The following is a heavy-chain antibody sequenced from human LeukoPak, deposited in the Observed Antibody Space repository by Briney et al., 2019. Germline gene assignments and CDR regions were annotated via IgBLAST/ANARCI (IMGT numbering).Heavy chain of an antibody. CDR2: ISGSGGST. D-gene: IGHD3-10*01. Sequence: GGSLRLSCAASGFTFSSYGMSWVRQASGKGLEWVSAISGSGGSTYYADSVKGRFTISRDNSKNTLYLQMNSLRAEDTALYYCAREQGMVRGSWFDPWGQGTLVTVSS. V-gene: IGHV3-23*01. CDR1: GFTFSSYG. J-gene: IGHJ5*02. CDR3: AREQGMVRGSWFDP.